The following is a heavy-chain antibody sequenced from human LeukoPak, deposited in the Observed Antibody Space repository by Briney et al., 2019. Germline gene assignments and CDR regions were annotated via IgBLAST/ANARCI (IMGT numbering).Heavy chain of an antibody. CDR3: VRGRFCSTASCYDAFDI. V-gene: IGHV3-64D*06. D-gene: IGHD2-2*01. CDR2: ISYNGGST. J-gene: IGHJ3*02. Sequence: GGSLRLSCSASGFTFSNYAMHWVRQAPGKGLEYVSAISYNGGSTYYADSVKGRFTISRDNSKNTLYLRMSSLRAEDTAVYYCVRGRFCSTASCYDAFDIWGQGTMVTVSS. CDR1: GFTFSNYA.